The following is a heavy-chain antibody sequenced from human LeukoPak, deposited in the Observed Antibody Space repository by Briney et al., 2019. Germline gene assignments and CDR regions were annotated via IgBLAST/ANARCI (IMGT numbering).Heavy chain of an antibody. D-gene: IGHD4-17*01. CDR3: ALVMTTVTKGPFDY. J-gene: IGHJ4*02. V-gene: IGHV3-66*01. CDR1: GFTVSSNY. CDR2: IYSGGST. Sequence: PGGSLRLSCAASGFTVSSNYVSWVRQAPGKGLEWVSVIYSGGSTYYADSVKGRFTISRDNSKNTLYLQMNSLRAEDTAVYYCALVMTTVTKGPFDYWGQGTLVTVSS.